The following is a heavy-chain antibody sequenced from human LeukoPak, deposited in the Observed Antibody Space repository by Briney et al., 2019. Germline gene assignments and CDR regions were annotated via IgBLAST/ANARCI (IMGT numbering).Heavy chain of an antibody. CDR3: ARRLDSSSWYFDY. J-gene: IGHJ4*02. CDR2: INHSGST. Sequence: PSETLSLTCAVYGGSFSGYYWSWIRQPPGKGLEWIGEINHSGSTNYNPSLKSRVTISVDTSKNQFSLKLSSVTAADTAVYYCARRLDSSSWYFDYWGQGTLVTVSS. V-gene: IGHV4-34*01. D-gene: IGHD6-13*01. CDR1: GGSFSGYY.